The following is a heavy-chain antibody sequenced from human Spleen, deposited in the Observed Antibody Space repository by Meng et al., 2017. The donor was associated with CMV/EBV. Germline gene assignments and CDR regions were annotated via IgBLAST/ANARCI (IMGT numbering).Heavy chain of an antibody. Sequence: GESLKISCAASEFTFSAYSMNWVRQAPGKGLEWVSRINGDGTSTSYADSVEGRFTISRDNAENTLYLQMNSVRAEDTALYYCARDVVGATGWGQGTLVTVSS. D-gene: IGHD1-26*01. V-gene: IGHV3-74*01. CDR3: ARDVVGATG. CDR2: INGDGTST. J-gene: IGHJ4*02. CDR1: EFTFSAYS.